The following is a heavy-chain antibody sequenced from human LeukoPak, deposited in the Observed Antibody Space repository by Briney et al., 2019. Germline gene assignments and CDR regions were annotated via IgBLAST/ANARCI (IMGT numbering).Heavy chain of an antibody. CDR3: ARDRRGLNWFDP. Sequence: PSETLSLTCTVSGYSISSGYYWGWIRQPPGKGLEWIGSIYHSGSTYYNPSLKSRVTISVDTSKNQFSLKLSSVTAADTAVYYCARDRRGLNWFDPWGQGTLVTVSS. CDR1: GYSISSGYY. J-gene: IGHJ5*02. CDR2: IYHSGST. V-gene: IGHV4-38-2*02.